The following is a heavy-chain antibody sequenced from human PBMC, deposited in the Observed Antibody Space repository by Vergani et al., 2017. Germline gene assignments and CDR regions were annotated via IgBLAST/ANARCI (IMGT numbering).Heavy chain of an antibody. Sequence: QVQLVESGGGLVKPGGSLRLSCAASGFTFSDYYMSWIRQAPGKGLEWVSYISSSGSTIYYADSVKGRFTISRDNAKNSLYLQMNSLRAEDTAVYYCARDLRYGWLREGYYYYGMDVWGQGTTVTVSS. CDR1: GFTFSDYY. D-gene: IGHD5-12*01. V-gene: IGHV3-11*01. J-gene: IGHJ6*02. CDR3: ARDLRYGWLREGYYYYGMDV. CDR2: ISSSGSTI.